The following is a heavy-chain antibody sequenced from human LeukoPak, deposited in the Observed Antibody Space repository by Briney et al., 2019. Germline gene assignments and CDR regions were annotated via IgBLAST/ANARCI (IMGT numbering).Heavy chain of an antibody. J-gene: IGHJ5*02. CDR2: VSHDGMNA. V-gene: IGHV3-23*01. CDR3: AKDGAQYSSGPECDP. CDR1: GLHFSGTA. Sequence: GGSLRLSCAASGLHFSGTAMSWVRQAPGKGLEWVSAVSHDGMNAYYADSVKGRFTISRDNSKKTVSLEMSSLTAADTGVYYCAKDGAQYSSGPECDPRGQGALVTVSP. D-gene: IGHD6-19*01.